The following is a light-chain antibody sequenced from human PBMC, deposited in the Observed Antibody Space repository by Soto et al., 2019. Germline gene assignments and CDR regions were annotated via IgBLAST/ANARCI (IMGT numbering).Light chain of an antibody. CDR2: SNN. CDR1: SSNIGSNT. CDR3: AAWDDSMNGVL. J-gene: IGLJ2*01. Sequence: QSVLTQPPSASGTPGQRVTISCSGSSSNIGSNTVNCYQQLPGTAPKLLIYSNNQRPSGVPDRFSGSKSGTSASLAISGLQSEDEADYDCAAWDDSMNGVLFGGGTKLTVL. V-gene: IGLV1-44*01.